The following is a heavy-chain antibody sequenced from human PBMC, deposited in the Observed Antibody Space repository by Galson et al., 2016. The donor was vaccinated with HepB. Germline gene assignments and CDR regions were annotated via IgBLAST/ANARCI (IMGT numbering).Heavy chain of an antibody. V-gene: IGHV3-23*01. Sequence: SLRLSCAASGFTFNNYGMTWVRQAPGKGLEWLADISGRGDKIVYADSVRGRFTISRDNSKNTVFPQMDSLRVEDTALYYCAGSWTWGQGALVTVSS. J-gene: IGHJ5*02. D-gene: IGHD3-3*01. CDR2: ISGRGDKI. CDR1: GFTFNNYG. CDR3: AGSWT.